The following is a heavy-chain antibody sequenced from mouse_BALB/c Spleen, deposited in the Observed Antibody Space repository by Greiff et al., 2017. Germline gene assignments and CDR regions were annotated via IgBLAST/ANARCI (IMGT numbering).Heavy chain of an antibody. D-gene: IGHD2-10*02. Sequence: LMAPSQSLSITCTVSGFSLTSYGVHWVRQPPGKGLEWLVVIWSDGSTTYNSALKSRLSISKDNSKSQVFLKMNSLQTDDTAMYYCARHLYGNYGAMDDWGQGTSVTVSS. V-gene: IGHV2-6-2*01. CDR3: ARHLYGNYGAMDD. CDR1: GFSLTSYG. CDR2: IWSDGST. J-gene: IGHJ4*01.